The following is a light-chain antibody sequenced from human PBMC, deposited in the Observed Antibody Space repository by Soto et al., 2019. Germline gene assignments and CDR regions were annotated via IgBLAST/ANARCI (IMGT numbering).Light chain of an antibody. V-gene: IGKV3-11*01. J-gene: IGKJ5*01. CDR3: QQSSNWQIT. Sequence: EGVLTQSPATLSLSPGDSATLSCRASRSISSYLAWYQQKPGQAPSLLIYDASNRPTDIPAMFSGSGSGTDFTLTISSIEPEDCAVYNCQQSSNWQITFDQGTRMEIK. CDR2: DAS. CDR1: RSISSY.